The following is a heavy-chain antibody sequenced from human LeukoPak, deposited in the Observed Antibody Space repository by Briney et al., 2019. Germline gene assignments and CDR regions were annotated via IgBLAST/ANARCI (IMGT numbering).Heavy chain of an antibody. CDR2: IYPGDSDT. Sequence: GESLEISCKGSGYSFTYYWIGWVRQMPGKGLEWMGIIYPGDSDTRYSPSSQGQVTISADKSISTAYLQWSSLKASDTAMYYCARCVVVVPAAMGHGTLSMEVWGQGTTV. V-gene: IGHV5-51*01. CDR3: ARCVVVVPAAMGHGTLSMEV. CDR1: GYSFTYYW. J-gene: IGHJ6*01. D-gene: IGHD2-2*01.